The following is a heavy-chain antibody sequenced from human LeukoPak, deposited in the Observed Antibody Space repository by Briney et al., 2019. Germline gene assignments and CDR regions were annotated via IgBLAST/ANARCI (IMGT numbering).Heavy chain of an antibody. V-gene: IGHV1-46*01. Sequence: ASVKVSCKASGYSFTSYYMHWVRQAPGQGLEWMGIINPSGGSTSYAQKFQGRVTMTRDTSTSTVYMELSSLRSEDTAVYYCARDTGYYYDSSGCLRFDYWGQGTLVTVSS. D-gene: IGHD3-22*01. J-gene: IGHJ4*02. CDR3: ARDTGYYYDSSGCLRFDY. CDR1: GYSFTSYY. CDR2: INPSGGST.